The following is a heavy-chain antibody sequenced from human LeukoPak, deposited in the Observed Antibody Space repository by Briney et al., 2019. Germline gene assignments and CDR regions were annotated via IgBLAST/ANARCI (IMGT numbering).Heavy chain of an antibody. CDR3: ARGLPGVYGSTHNWFDP. D-gene: IGHD1-26*01. V-gene: IGHV3-74*01. CDR2: INSDGSST. Sequence: GGSLRLSCAASGFTFSSYWMYWVRQAPGKGLVWVSRINSDGSSTNYADSVKGRFIISRDNAKNTLYLQMNSLRAEDTAVYYCARGLPGVYGSTHNWFDPWGQGTLVTVSS. J-gene: IGHJ5*02. CDR1: GFTFSSYW.